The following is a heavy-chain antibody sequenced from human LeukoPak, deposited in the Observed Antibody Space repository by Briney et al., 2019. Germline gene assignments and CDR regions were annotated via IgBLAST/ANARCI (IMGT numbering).Heavy chain of an antibody. V-gene: IGHV1-69*01. Sequence: SVKVSCKASGGTFISYAITWVRQAPGQGLECMGGIIPIFGTANYAQKFQGRVTITADESASTVYLELSSLRSDDTAVYYRARGIRGTRDHSYYYMDVWGKGTTVTVSS. CDR2: IIPIFGTA. J-gene: IGHJ6*03. D-gene: IGHD3-10*01. CDR1: GGTFISYA. CDR3: ARGIRGTRDHSYYYMDV.